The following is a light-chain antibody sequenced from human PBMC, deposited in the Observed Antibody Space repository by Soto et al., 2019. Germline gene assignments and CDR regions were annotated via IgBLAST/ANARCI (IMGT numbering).Light chain of an antibody. CDR2: KAS. CDR1: QTISSW. CDR3: QQFNNYPPT. J-gene: IGKJ1*01. Sequence: DIQMTQSPSTLSASVGDRVTITCRASQTISSWLAWYQQKPGKAPKLLIYKASSLESGVPSRFSGSGPGTEFTLTISSLQPEDFATYYCQQFNNYPPTFGQGTKVDIK. V-gene: IGKV1-5*03.